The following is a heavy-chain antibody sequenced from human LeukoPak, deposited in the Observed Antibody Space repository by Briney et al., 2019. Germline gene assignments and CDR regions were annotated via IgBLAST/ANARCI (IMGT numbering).Heavy chain of an antibody. J-gene: IGHJ6*03. D-gene: IGHD3-16*01. CDR2: IYTSGST. V-gene: IGHV4-61*02. CDR1: GGSISSGSYY. CDR3: ARAGGFLGYLDV. Sequence: SETLSLTCTVSGGSISSGSYYWSWIRQPAGKGLEWIGRIYTSGSTNYNPSLKSRVTISVDTSKNQFSLKLSSVTAADTAVYYCARAGGFLGYLDVWGKGTTVTVSS.